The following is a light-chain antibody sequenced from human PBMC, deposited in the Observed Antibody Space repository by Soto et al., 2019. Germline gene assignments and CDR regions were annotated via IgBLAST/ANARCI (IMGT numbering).Light chain of an antibody. J-gene: IGKJ1*01. V-gene: IGKV3-15*01. CDR1: QSISTN. CDR2: GAS. CDR3: QQYNDWPRT. Sequence: EIVMTQSPATLSVSPGERVTLSCRASQSISTNLAWYQQKPGQAPRLLIYGASTRATGIPARFSGSGSGTEFTVTISSLQSEDFAVYYCQQYNDWPRTFGPGTKV.